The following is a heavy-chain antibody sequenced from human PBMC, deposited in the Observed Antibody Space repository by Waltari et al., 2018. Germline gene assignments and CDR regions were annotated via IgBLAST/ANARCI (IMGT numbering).Heavy chain of an antibody. J-gene: IGHJ4*02. CDR3: TTRLPRNY. D-gene: IGHD2-15*01. V-gene: IGHV3-53*01. CDR2: IYSGGSS. CDR1: GFTVSTYD. Sequence: EVQLVESGGDLIQPGGSLRLSCEVYGFTVSTYDMSWVRQAPGKGLEWVSAIYSGGSSLYLDSVKCRFIMSRDNSKNTVYLQMDNVRAEDTAIYYCTTRLPRNYWGLGTLVTVSS.